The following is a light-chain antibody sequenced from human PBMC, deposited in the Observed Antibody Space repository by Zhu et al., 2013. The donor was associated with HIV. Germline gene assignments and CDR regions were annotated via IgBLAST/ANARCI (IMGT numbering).Light chain of an antibody. V-gene: IGLV1-40*01. CDR1: SSNIGAGYD. CDR3: ATWDDSLSVWV. Sequence: QSELTQPPSVSGAPGQRVSISCTGSSSNIGAGYDVHWYQQFPGKAPKVLIYGNTIRPSGVPDRFSGSKSGTSASLAITGLQAEDEADYFCATWDDSLSVWVFGGGTKLTVL. J-gene: IGLJ3*02. CDR2: GNT.